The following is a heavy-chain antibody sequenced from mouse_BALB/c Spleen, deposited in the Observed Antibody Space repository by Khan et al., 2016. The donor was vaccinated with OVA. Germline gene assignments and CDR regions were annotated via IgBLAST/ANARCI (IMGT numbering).Heavy chain of an antibody. CDR3: AKFTPEYYSKDQ. CDR2: IWGDGSL. CDR1: GFSLTSYG. V-gene: IGHV2-3*01. D-gene: IGHD1-1*01. Sequence: QVQLKESGPGLVAPSQSLSITCTVSGFSLTSYGVNWVRQPPGKGLEWLGVIWGDGSLNYHSTLKSRLIISKDNSKRQVFLTLNSLQTDDTATYYCAKFTPEYYSKDQWDQETSVTVSS. J-gene: IGHJ4*01.